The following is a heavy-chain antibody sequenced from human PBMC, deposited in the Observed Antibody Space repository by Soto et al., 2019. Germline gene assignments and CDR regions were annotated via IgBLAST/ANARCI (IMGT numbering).Heavy chain of an antibody. J-gene: IGHJ4*02. V-gene: IGHV2-5*02. CDR3: AHRGRMITFGGVTPKFGYFDY. Sequence: SGPTLVKPTQTLTLTCTFSGFSLSTSGVGVGWIRQPPGKALEWLALIYWDDDKRYSPSLKSRLTITKDTSKNQVVLTMTNMDPVDTATYYCAHRGRMITFGGVTPKFGYFDYWGQGTLVTVSS. D-gene: IGHD3-16*01. CDR2: IYWDDDK. CDR1: GFSLSTSGVG.